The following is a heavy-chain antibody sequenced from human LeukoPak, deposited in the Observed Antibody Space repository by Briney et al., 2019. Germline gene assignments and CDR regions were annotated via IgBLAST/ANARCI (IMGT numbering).Heavy chain of an antibody. CDR3: ARDRWYGESYFLAYY. V-gene: IGHV3-64*01. J-gene: IGHJ4*02. D-gene: IGHD3-10*01. Sequence: PGGTLRLSCAASGFTFSSYAMHWVRQAPGKGLEYVSAISSNGGSTYYANSVKGRFTISRDNSKNTLYLQMGSLRAEDMAVYYCARDRWYGESYFLAYYWGQGTLVTVSS. CDR1: GFTFSSYA. CDR2: ISSNGGST.